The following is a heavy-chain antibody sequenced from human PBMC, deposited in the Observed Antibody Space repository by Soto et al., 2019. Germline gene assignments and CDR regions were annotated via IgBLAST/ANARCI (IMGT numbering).Heavy chain of an antibody. CDR2: ISYGGNNK. V-gene: IGHV3-30*18. CDR3: AKDLSMGIAGRLPTFDC. Sequence: QVQLVESGGGVVQPGRSLRLSCAASGFTFSNYGVHWVRQAPGKGLEWVAFISYGGNNKYYADSVKGRFTISRDNSKNTLYLQMNSLRAEDTAVYYCAKDLSMGIAGRLPTFDCWGQGTLVTVSS. CDR1: GFTFSNYG. D-gene: IGHD6-6*01. J-gene: IGHJ4*02.